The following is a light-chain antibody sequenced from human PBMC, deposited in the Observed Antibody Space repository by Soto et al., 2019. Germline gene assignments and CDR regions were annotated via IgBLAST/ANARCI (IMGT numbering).Light chain of an antibody. CDR3: QQYGSSPVT. CDR1: QSVNSRF. CDR2: GAS. J-gene: IGKJ1*01. V-gene: IGKV3-20*01. Sequence: EIVLTQSPGTLSLSPGERATLSCRASQSVNSRFLAWYQQKPGQAPRLLIYGASSRATGIADRFSGSGSGTDFTFTISRLEPEDFAVYYCQQYGSSPVTFGQGTKVEIK.